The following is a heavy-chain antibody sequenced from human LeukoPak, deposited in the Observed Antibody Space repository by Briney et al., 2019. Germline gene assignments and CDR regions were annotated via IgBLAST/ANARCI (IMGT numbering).Heavy chain of an antibody. Sequence: GGSLRLSCAASGFTFSNYWMIWVRQAPGKGLEWVGNIKQDGSEKRYADSVRGRFSISTHNAQTSLYLQMNSLRAEDTAVYYCARASDPWLQLTWGQGTLVTVSS. CDR1: GFTFSNYW. J-gene: IGHJ5*02. D-gene: IGHD5-24*01. V-gene: IGHV3-7*05. CDR2: IKQDGSEK. CDR3: ARASDPWLQLT.